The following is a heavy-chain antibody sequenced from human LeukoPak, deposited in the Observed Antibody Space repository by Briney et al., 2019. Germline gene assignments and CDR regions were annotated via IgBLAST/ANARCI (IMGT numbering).Heavy chain of an antibody. CDR1: GFTFSSYG. V-gene: IGHV3-30*02. D-gene: IGHD2-2*01. CDR2: IRYDGSNK. CDR3: AKTAAASYYYYYMDV. J-gene: IGHJ6*03. Sequence: GGSLILSCAASGFTFSSYGMHWVRQAPGKGLEWVAFIRYDGSNKYYADSVKGRFTISRDNSKNTLYLQMNSLRAEDTAVYYCAKTAAASYYYYYMDVWGKGTTVTVSS.